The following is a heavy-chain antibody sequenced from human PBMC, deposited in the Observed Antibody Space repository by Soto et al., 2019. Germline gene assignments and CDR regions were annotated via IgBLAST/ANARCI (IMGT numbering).Heavy chain of an antibody. Sequence: PGGSLRLSCAASGFTFSSYAMSWVRQAPGKELEWVSVISGSDDSTYYADSVKGRFTISRDNSKNTLYLQMNSLRAEDTAVYYCAKRSSSSTFDYWGQGTLVTVS. CDR2: ISGSDDST. V-gene: IGHV3-23*01. D-gene: IGHD6-6*01. CDR3: AKRSSSSTFDY. CDR1: GFTFSSYA. J-gene: IGHJ4*02.